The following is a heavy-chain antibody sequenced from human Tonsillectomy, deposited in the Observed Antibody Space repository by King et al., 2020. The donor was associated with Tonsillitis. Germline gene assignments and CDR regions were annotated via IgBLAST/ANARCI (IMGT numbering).Heavy chain of an antibody. D-gene: IGHD5-24*01. Sequence: QLQESGPGLVKPSQTLSLTCTVSGGSISSGDDYWSWVRQPPEKGLEWIGDIYYSGTTYYNPSLKSRVSISIDTSKNQFSLKLSSVTAADTAVYFCARIQRRDGYNFDYWGQGTLVTVSS. CDR2: IYYSGTT. V-gene: IGHV4-30-4*01. CDR3: ARIQRRDGYNFDY. J-gene: IGHJ4*02. CDR1: GGSISSGDDY.